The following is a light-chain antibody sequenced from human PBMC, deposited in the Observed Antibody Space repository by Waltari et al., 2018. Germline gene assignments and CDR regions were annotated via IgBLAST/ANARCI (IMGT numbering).Light chain of an antibody. CDR3: TSYAGSHNWV. CDR1: SSAVGGYNY. V-gene: IGLV2-8*01. CDR2: EVN. Sequence: QSALTQPPSASGSPGQSVTISCTGTSSAVGGYNYFSWYQHHPGKAPQLMISEVNKRPSGVPDRFSGSKSGNTASLTVSGLQADDEADYYCTSYAGSHNWVFGGGTKLTVL. J-gene: IGLJ2*01.